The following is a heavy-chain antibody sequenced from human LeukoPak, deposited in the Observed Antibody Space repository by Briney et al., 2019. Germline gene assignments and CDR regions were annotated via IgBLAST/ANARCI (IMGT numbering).Heavy chain of an antibody. CDR1: RFTFSSYW. D-gene: IGHD3-22*01. J-gene: IGHJ4*02. V-gene: IGHV3-74*01. CDR3: ARNRGYYYDSSGIDY. Sequence: PGGSLRLSCAASRFTFSSYWMHWVRQAPGKGLVWVSRINADGSSTTYADSVKGRFTISRDNPKNTLYLQMNSLRAEDTAVYYCARNRGYYYDSSGIDYWGQGTLVTVSS. CDR2: INADGSST.